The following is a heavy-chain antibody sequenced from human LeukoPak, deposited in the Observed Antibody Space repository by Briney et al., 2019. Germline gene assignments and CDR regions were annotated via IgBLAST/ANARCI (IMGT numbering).Heavy chain of an antibody. CDR1: GFTFSSYW. Sequence: GGSLRLSCAVSGFTFSSYWMNWVRQAPGKGLEWVANVKQEGSEKYYVDSVKGRFTISRDNAKNSLYLQMSSLRAEDTAVYYCARRGVWSGYPNYYHYYYMDVWGKGTTVTVSS. D-gene: IGHD3-3*01. J-gene: IGHJ6*03. CDR3: ARRGVWSGYPNYYHYYYMDV. CDR2: VKQEGSEK. V-gene: IGHV3-7*01.